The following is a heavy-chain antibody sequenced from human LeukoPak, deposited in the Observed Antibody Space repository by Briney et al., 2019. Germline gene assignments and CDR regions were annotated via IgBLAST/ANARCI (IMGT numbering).Heavy chain of an antibody. CDR2: IKSDGGT. J-gene: IGHJ1*01. V-gene: IGHV3-74*01. D-gene: IGHD3-22*01. Sequence: GGSLRLSCAASGFTFSTYWMHWVRQAPGKGLVWVSRIKSDGGTNYADSVKGRFTISRDNAKRTVTLQMNSLRPEDTGVYYCARAPSEIGGYYPEYFRHWGQGTLVTVSS. CDR3: ARAPSEIGGYYPEYFRH. CDR1: GFTFSTYW.